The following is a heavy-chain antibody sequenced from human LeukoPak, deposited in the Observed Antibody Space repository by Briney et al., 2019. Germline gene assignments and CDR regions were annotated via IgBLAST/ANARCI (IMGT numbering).Heavy chain of an antibody. D-gene: IGHD3-10*01. Sequence: ASVKVSCKASGYTFTSYDINWVRQATGQGLEWMGWMNPNSGNTGYAQKFQGRVTITRNTSISTAYMELGSLRSEDTAVYYCARVYYGSGSYDFDYWGQGTLVTVSS. CDR3: ARVYYGSGSYDFDY. V-gene: IGHV1-8*03. CDR1: GYTFTSYD. J-gene: IGHJ4*02. CDR2: MNPNSGNT.